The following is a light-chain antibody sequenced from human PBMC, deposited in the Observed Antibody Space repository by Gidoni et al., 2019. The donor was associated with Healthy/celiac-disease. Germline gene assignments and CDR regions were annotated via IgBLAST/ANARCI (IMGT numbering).Light chain of an antibody. CDR2: WAS. CDR3: QQYYSTPWT. V-gene: IGKV4-1*01. Sequence: DIVMTQSPDSLAESLGERATINCKFSQSVLYSSNNKNYLAWYQQKPGQPPKLLIYWASTRESGVPDLFSGSGSGTDFTLPISSLQAEDVAVYYCQQYYSTPWTFGQGTKVEIK. J-gene: IGKJ1*01. CDR1: QSVLYSSNNKNY.